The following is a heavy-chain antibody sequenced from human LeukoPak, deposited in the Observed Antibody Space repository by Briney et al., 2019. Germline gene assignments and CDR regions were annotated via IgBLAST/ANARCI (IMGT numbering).Heavy chain of an antibody. J-gene: IGHJ4*02. CDR1: GYPINSDYH. Sequence: ASETLSLTCAVSGYPINSDYHWGWTRQPPGKGLEWIGNLYHSGSPYYSPSLKSRVTISVDTSKNQLSLKVNSVTAADTAVYYCARSPGRAASYYFDNWGRGTLVTVSS. CDR3: ARSPGRAASYYFDN. V-gene: IGHV4-38-2*01. D-gene: IGHD2-15*01. CDR2: LYHSGSP.